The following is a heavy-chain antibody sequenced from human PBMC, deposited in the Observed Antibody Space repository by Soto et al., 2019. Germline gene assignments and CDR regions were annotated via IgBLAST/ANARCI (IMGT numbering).Heavy chain of an antibody. J-gene: IGHJ4*02. CDR1: GFTFSIYA. CDR3: ARGSAYSDYDLEY. CDR2: VSGTGGSA. V-gene: IGHV3-23*01. D-gene: IGHD4-17*01. Sequence: SGGSLRLSCAASGFTFSIYAMTWVRHAPGKGLEWVSGVSGTGGSAYYADSVKGRFTISRDKSTNTLYLHMNSLRAEDTAVYYCARGSAYSDYDLEYWGQGTLVTVSS.